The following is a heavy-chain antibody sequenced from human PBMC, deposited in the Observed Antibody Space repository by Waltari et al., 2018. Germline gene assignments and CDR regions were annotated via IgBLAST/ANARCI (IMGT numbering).Heavy chain of an antibody. Sequence: QVRLVQSGAEVKKPGSSVKVSCKASGGTFSSYAISWVRQAPGQGLEWMGGIIPIFGTANDAQKFQGRVTMTADESTSTAYMELSSLGSEDTAVYYCAGKSLGNVVWGYFDLWGRGTLVTVSS. CDR1: GGTFSSYA. J-gene: IGHJ2*01. CDR3: AGKSLGNVVWGYFDL. CDR2: IIPIFGTA. D-gene: IGHD3-16*01. V-gene: IGHV1-69*01.